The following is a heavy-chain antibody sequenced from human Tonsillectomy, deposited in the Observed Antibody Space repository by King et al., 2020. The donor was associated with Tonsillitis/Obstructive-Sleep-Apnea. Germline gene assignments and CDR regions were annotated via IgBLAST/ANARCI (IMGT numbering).Heavy chain of an antibody. D-gene: IGHD2-2*01. CDR2: INTNTGNP. CDR1: GYTFTDYP. Sequence: QLVQSGSELKKPGASVKVSCKASGYTFTDYPMNWVRQAPGQGLEWMGWINTNTGNPTYAQGFTGRFVFSLYTSVSTAYLQISSLKAEDTAVYYCARDEEIPVASYYYYYMDVWGKGTTVTVSS. CDR3: ARDEEIPVASYYYYYMDV. J-gene: IGHJ6*03. V-gene: IGHV7-4-1*02.